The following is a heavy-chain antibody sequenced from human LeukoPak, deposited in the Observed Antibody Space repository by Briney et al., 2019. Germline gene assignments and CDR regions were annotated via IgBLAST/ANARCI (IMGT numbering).Heavy chain of an antibody. CDR2: INAGKGNT. CDR3: ARDQQQLTPFDY. CDR1: GYTFTSYA. J-gene: IGHJ4*02. V-gene: IGHV1-3*01. Sequence: ASVKVSCKASGYTFTSYAMHWVRQAPGQRLEWMGWINAGKGNTKYSQKFQGRVTITRDTSASTAYMELSSLRSEDTAVYYCARDQQQLTPFDYWGQGTLVTVSS. D-gene: IGHD6-13*01.